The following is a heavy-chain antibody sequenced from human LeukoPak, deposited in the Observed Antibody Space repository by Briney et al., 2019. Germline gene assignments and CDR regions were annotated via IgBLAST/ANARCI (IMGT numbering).Heavy chain of an antibody. D-gene: IGHD6-13*01. V-gene: IGHV3-23*01. CDR3: AKGWYGSDY. CDR1: GFTFSNSG. CDR2: ISASGGST. J-gene: IGHJ4*02. Sequence: QPGGSLRLSCAASGFTFSNSGMRWVPQAPGKGLEWVSSISASGGSTYYADSVKGRFTISRDNSKNTLYLQMSSLTAEDTAVYYCAKGWYGSDYWGQGTLVTVSS.